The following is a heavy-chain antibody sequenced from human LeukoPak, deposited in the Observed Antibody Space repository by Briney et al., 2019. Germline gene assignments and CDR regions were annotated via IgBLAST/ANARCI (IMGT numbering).Heavy chain of an antibody. D-gene: IGHD3-22*01. CDR1: GFTVSSNY. V-gene: IGHV3-53*01. J-gene: IGHJ4*02. Sequence: GGSLRLSCAASGFTVSSNYMSWVRQSPGKGLELVSVISSSGSTYYADSVKGRFTISRDNSNNTLYLQMNSLRAEDTAVYYCARELQPTYYDSSGYYDYWGQGTLVTVSS. CDR3: ARELQPTYYDSSGYYDY. CDR2: ISSSGST.